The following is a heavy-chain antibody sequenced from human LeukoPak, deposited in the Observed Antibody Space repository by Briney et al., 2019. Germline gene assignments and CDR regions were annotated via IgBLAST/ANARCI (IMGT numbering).Heavy chain of an antibody. Sequence: SVKVSCKASGGTFSSYAISWVRQAPGQGLEWMGGIIPIFGTANYAQKFQGRVTITADESTSTAYMELSSLRSEDTAVYYCARDWGYYDSSGYIAAFDIWGQGTMVTVSS. CDR1: GGTFSSYA. J-gene: IGHJ3*02. CDR2: IIPIFGTA. V-gene: IGHV1-69*13. CDR3: ARDWGYYDSSGYIAAFDI. D-gene: IGHD3-22*01.